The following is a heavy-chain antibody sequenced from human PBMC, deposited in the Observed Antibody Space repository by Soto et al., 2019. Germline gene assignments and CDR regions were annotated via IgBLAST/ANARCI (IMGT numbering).Heavy chain of an antibody. J-gene: IGHJ6*02. D-gene: IGHD2-15*01. CDR1: GYTFTSYG. CDR2: ISAYNGNT. V-gene: IGHV1-18*04. Sequence: GASVKVSCKASGYTFTSYGISWVRQAPGQGLEWMGWISAYNGNTNYAQKLQGRVTMTTDTSTSTAYMELRSLRSDDAAVYYCARDLGPPSVVATAYYYYGMDVWGQGTTVTVSS. CDR3: ARDLGPPSVVATAYYYYGMDV.